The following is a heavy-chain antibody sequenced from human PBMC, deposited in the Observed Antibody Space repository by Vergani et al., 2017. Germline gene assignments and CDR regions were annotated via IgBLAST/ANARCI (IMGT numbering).Heavy chain of an antibody. CDR3: AKDGVLLYFDWLPPAGSFAI. CDR1: GFTFDDYA. V-gene: IGHV3-43D*03. D-gene: IGHD3-9*01. CDR2: ISWDGGST. Sequence: EVQLVESGGVVVQPGGSLRRSCAASGFTFDDYAMHWVRQAPGKGLEWVSLISWDGGSTYYADSVKGRFTISRDNSKNSLYLQMNSLRAEDTALYYCAKDGVLLYFDWLPPAGSFAIWGQGTMVTVSS. J-gene: IGHJ3*02.